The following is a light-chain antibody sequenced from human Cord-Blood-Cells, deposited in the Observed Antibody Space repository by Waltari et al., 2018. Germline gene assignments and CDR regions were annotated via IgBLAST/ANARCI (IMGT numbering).Light chain of an antibody. Sequence: QSALTQPPSASGSPGQSVTISCTGTSSDVGGYNYVSWYQQHPGKAPQLMMYEVSKRPSGFPVRFSGSKSGNTASLTVSGLQAEDEADYYCSSYAGSFYVFGTGTKVTVL. CDR2: EVS. J-gene: IGLJ1*01. CDR1: SSDVGGYNY. CDR3: SSYAGSFYV. V-gene: IGLV2-8*01.